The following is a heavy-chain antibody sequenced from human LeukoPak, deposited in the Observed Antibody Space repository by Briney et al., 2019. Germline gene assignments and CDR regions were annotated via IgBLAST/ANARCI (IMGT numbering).Heavy chain of an antibody. D-gene: IGHD2-2*01. J-gene: IGHJ6*03. V-gene: IGHV3-30*04. CDR1: GFTFSGSA. Sequence: GGSLRLSCAASGFTFSGSALHWVRQAPGKGLEWVAVISYDGSNKYYADSVKGRFTISRDNSKNTLYPQMNSLRAEDTAVYYCARERVHYCSSTSCYVERTSYYMDVWGKGTTVTVSS. CDR2: ISYDGSNK. CDR3: ARERVHYCSSTSCYVERTSYYMDV.